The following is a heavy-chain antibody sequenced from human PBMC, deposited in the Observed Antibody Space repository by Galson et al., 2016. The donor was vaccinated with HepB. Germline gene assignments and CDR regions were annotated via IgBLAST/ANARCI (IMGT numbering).Heavy chain of an antibody. V-gene: IGHV5-51*01. D-gene: IGHD6-19*01. CDR1: GYTFTNYW. J-gene: IGHJ4*02. Sequence: QSGAEVKKPGESLRISCMGAGYTFTNYWIGWVRQMPGKGLEWMAMVYPGDSDTRYSPAFQGQVTISAEKYMGTAYLQWSSLEASDTAMYYCARRGIGVAGRGGIDYWGQGTLITVSS. CDR3: ARRGIGVAGRGGIDY. CDR2: VYPGDSDT.